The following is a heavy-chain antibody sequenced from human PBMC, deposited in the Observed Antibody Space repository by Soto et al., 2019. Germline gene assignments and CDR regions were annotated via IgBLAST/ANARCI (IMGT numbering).Heavy chain of an antibody. CDR1: GYRLRSNY. D-gene: IGHD3-22*01. V-gene: IGHV1-2*02. CDR2: INPNSSGT. CDR3: ARDLIVDGPDNYAMDV. J-gene: IGHJ6*02. Sequence: GASVKVSCKASGYRLRSNYIHWVRQAPGQGLEWLGWINPNSSGTVYAQKFQGRVTMTRDTSLTTAYMQLNRLTADDTAVYYCARDLIVDGPDNYAMDVWGQGTTVTVSS.